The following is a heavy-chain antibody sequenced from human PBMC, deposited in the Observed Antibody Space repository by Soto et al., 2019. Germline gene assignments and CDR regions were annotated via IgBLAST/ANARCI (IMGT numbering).Heavy chain of an antibody. CDR2: IVPVLVVP. CDR3: ARVGRTTGTMSWWFDT. CDR1: GDTFDDYT. J-gene: IGHJ5*02. D-gene: IGHD1-1*01. Sequence: QVQLVQSGSEVKKPGSSVKVSCKASGDTFDDYTLTWVRQAPGQGLEWMGRIVPVLVVPNYAQNFQGRLTITADISTSTVYMELSSLRFEDTAVYYCARVGRTTGTMSWWFDTWGQGTLVTVSS. V-gene: IGHV1-69*02.